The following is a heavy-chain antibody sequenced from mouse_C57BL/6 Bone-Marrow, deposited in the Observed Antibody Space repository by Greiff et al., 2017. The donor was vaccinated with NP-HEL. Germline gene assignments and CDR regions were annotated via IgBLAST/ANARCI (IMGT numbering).Heavy chain of an antibody. V-gene: IGHV1-47*01. J-gene: IGHJ1*03. CDR1: GYTFTTYP. CDR2: FHPYNDDT. Sequence: VQLVESGAELVKPGASVKMSCKASGYTFTTYPIEWMKQNHGKSLEWIGNFHPYNDDTKYNEKFKGKATLTVEKSSSTVYLELSRLTSDDSAVYYCARQGCSGGYFDVWGTGTTVTVSS. CDR3: ARQGCSGGYFDV.